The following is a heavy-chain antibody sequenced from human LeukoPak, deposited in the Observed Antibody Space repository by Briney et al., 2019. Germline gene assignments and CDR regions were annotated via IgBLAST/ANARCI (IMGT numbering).Heavy chain of an antibody. V-gene: IGHV3-23*01. Sequence: PGGSLRLSCAASGFTFSNFLMTWVRHAPGMGPEWVSAISGSGGDTYYADSVKGRFTISRDNSKNTLYLQMNSLRAEDTAVYYCAKKGATTGDFDYWGQGTQVTVSS. J-gene: IGHJ4*02. D-gene: IGHD1-26*01. CDR1: GFTFSNFL. CDR2: ISGSGGDT. CDR3: AKKGATTGDFDY.